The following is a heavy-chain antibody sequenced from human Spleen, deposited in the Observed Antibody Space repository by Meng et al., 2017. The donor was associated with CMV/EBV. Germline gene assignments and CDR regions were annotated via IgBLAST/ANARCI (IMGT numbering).Heavy chain of an antibody. CDR1: GFSLSNYF. D-gene: IGHD1-1*01. Sequence: GGSLRLSCEVSGFSLSNYFMSWIRQAPGKGLEWISFIDNSGTITFYADSVKGRFTISRDNAKNSLFLQMNSLRDEDTAVYYCARDFSKEILEAGSDYWGQGTLVTVSS. J-gene: IGHJ4*02. V-gene: IGHV3-11*04. CDR2: IDNSGTIT. CDR3: ARDFSKEILEAGSDY.